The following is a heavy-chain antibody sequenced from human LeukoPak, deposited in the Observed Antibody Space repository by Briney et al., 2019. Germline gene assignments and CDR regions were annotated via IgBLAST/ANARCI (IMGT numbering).Heavy chain of an antibody. V-gene: IGHV3-11*06. CDR3: ARGAKPHYCYYYGMDV. Sequence: PGGSLRLSCAASGFTFSDYYMSWIRQAPGKGLEWVSYISSSSSYTNYADSVKGRFTISRDNAKNSLYLQMNSLRAEDTAVYYCARGAKPHYCYYYGMDVWGKGTTVTVSS. J-gene: IGHJ6*04. CDR1: GFTFSDYY. D-gene: IGHD1-26*01. CDR2: ISSSSSYT.